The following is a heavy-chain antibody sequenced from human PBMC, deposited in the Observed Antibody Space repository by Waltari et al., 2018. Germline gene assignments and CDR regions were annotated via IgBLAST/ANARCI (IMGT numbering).Heavy chain of an antibody. CDR2: IYPGDPDT. Sequence: EVQLVQSGAEVKKPGESLKISCKGSGYSFTSYWIGWVRQMPGKGLEWMGIIYPGDPDTRYSPSVKGKVTTSADKSISTAYLQWSSLKASDTAMYYCATQARDCSSTSCYPNDWFDPWGQGTLVTVSS. CDR1: GYSFTSYW. D-gene: IGHD2-2*01. J-gene: IGHJ5*02. CDR3: ATQARDCSSTSCYPNDWFDP. V-gene: IGHV5-51*01.